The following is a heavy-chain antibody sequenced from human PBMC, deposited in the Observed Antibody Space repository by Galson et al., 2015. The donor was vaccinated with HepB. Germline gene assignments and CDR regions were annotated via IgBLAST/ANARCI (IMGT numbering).Heavy chain of an antibody. CDR2: IYYGGST. V-gene: IGHV4-59*01. CDR1: GVSISSYY. Sequence: ETLSLTCVVSGVSISSYYWSWVRQPPGKGLEWIGFIYYGGSTNYNPSLKSRVTISIDTSKNQFSPKLSSVTAADTAVYYCAKVRDFWSGFQTFDIWGQGTTVTVSS. J-gene: IGHJ3*02. D-gene: IGHD3-3*01. CDR3: AKVRDFWSGFQTFDI.